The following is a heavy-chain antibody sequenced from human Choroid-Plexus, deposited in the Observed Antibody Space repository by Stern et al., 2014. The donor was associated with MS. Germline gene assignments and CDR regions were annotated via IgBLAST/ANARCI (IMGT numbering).Heavy chain of an antibody. J-gene: IGHJ6*02. Sequence: EVQLLESGGGLVQPGGSLTISCTAAGFTFGNYWMTWVRQAPGKGLEWGANIKEDGTEKNYVDSVKGRFTISRDTARNSLYLQMNSLRVEDTALYYCARVYNTIYGIVTQRGSGMDVWGQGTTVIVSS. CDR1: GFTFGNYW. CDR2: IKEDGTEK. CDR3: ARVYNTIYGIVTQRGSGMDV. V-gene: IGHV3-7*01. D-gene: IGHD3-3*01.